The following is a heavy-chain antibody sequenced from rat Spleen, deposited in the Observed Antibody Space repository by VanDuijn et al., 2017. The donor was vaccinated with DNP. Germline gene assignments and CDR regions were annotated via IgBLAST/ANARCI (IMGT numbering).Heavy chain of an antibody. CDR3: TAGTTGPDY. Sequence: EVQLVESGGGLVQPGNSLKLSCAASGFTFSDYGMAWVRQAPKKGLEWVATISTSGGSTYYRDSVKGRFTISRDNAKSTLYLQMDSLRSEDTATYYCTAGTTGPDYWGQGVMVTVSS. V-gene: IGHV5S23*01. CDR1: GFTFSDYG. J-gene: IGHJ2*01. D-gene: IGHD1-6*01. CDR2: ISTSGGST.